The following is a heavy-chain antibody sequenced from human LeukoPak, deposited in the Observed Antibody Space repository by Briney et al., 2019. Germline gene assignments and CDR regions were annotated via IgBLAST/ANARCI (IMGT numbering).Heavy chain of an antibody. J-gene: IGHJ4*02. Sequence: GGSLRLSCAASGFTFSSYAMSWVRQAPGKGLEWVSAISGSGGSTYYADSVKGRFTISRDNSKNTLYLQMSSLRAEDTAIYYCAKDNSGSHGVFDYWGQGTLVTVSS. CDR1: GFTFSSYA. D-gene: IGHD1-26*01. V-gene: IGHV3-23*01. CDR2: ISGSGGST. CDR3: AKDNSGSHGVFDY.